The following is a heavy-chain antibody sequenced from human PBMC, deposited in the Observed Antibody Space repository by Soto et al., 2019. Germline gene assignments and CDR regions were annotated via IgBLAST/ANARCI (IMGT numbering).Heavy chain of an antibody. V-gene: IGHV4-59*01. CDR2: IYYSGST. CDR1: GGSISSYY. Sequence: QVQLQESGPGLVKPSETLSLTCTVSGGSISSYYWTWIRQPPGKGLEWIGYIYYSGSTNYNPSLKSRVTISVDTSKNQFSLKLSYVTAADTAVYYCARDRGYLDYWGQGTLVNVSS. J-gene: IGHJ4*02. CDR3: ARDRGYLDY.